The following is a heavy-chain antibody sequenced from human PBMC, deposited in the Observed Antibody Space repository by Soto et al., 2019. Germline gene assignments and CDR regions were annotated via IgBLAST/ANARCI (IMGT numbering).Heavy chain of an antibody. CDR2: ISYDGSKK. CDR1: GLTFSAYG. Sequence: PGGSLRLSGEASGLTFSAYGMHWVRQAPGKGLEWVATISYDGSKKYFGDSVKGRFTISRDNSKSTLYLEMNSLRTEDTAVYYCAKASHCNKGRCSLGLVGDRAFDIWGQGTMVTVSS. D-gene: IGHD2-8*01. CDR3: AKASHCNKGRCSLGLVGDRAFDI. V-gene: IGHV3-30*18. J-gene: IGHJ3*02.